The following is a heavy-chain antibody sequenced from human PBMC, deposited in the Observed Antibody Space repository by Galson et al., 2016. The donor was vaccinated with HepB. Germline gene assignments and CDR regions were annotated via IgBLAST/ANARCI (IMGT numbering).Heavy chain of an antibody. CDR2: ITPFIHRS. D-gene: IGHD3-22*01. V-gene: IGHV1-69*13. CDR1: GYTFSTSA. Sequence: SVKVSCKASGYTFSTSAFSWVRQAPGQGLEWMGGITPFIHRSKYAQRFQGRVTLTADASTRTVYMELRNLTSGDTAVYYCFGGYKPSRAVYFDYWGQGTLVTVS. J-gene: IGHJ4*02. CDR3: FGGYKPSRAVYFDY.